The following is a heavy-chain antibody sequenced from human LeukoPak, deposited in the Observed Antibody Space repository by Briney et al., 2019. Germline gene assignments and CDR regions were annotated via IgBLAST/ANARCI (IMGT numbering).Heavy chain of an antibody. CDR3: ARDRGSSSISFGY. J-gene: IGHJ4*02. V-gene: IGHV1-69*04. CDR1: GGTFSSYT. D-gene: IGHD6-13*01. Sequence: SVKVSCKASGGTFSSYTISWVRQAPGQGLEWMGRIIPILGIANYAQKFQGRVTITADKSTSTAYMELSSLRSEDTAVYYCARDRGSSSISFGYWGQGTLVTVSS. CDR2: IIPILGIA.